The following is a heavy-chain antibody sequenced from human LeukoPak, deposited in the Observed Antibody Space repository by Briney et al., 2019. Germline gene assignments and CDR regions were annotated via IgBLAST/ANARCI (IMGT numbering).Heavy chain of an antibody. CDR3: ARGIMVRGVIGLYYYYMDV. J-gene: IGHJ6*03. V-gene: IGHV4-34*01. Sequence: GSLRLSCAASGFTFSSYGMSWVRQPPGKGLEWIGEINHSGSTNYNPSLKSRVTISVDTSKNQFSLKLSSVTAADTAVYYCARGIMVRGVIGLYYYYMDVWGKGTTVTVSS. CDR1: GFTFSSYG. D-gene: IGHD3-10*01. CDR2: INHSGST.